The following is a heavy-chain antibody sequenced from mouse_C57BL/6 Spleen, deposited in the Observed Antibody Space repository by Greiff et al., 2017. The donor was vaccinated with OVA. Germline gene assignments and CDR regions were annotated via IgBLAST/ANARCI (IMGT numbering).Heavy chain of an antibody. CDR1: GYAFSSSW. Sequence: QVQLQQSGPELVKPGASVKISCKASGYAFSSSWMNWVKQRPGKGLEWIGRIYPGDGDTNYNGKFKGKATLTADKSSSTAYMQLSSLTSEDSAVYFCARYPITTVVATRDAMDYWGQGTSVTVSS. J-gene: IGHJ4*01. D-gene: IGHD1-1*01. CDR3: ARYPITTVVATRDAMDY. CDR2: IYPGDGDT. V-gene: IGHV1-82*01.